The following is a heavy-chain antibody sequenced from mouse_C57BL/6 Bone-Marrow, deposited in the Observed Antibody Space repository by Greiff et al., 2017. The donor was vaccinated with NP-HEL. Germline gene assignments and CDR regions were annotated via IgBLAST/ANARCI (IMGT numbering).Heavy chain of an antibody. CDR2: INPYNGDT. CDR3: ARSGLRRGEDY. V-gene: IGHV1-20*01. CDR1: GYSFTGYF. D-gene: IGHD2-4*01. J-gene: IGHJ4*01. Sequence: VQLQQSGPELVEPGDSVKISCKASGYSFTGYFMNWVMQSHGKSLEWIGRINPYNGDTFYNQKFKGKATLTVDKSSSTAHMELRSLTSEDSAVYYCARSGLRRGEDYWGQGTSVTVSS.